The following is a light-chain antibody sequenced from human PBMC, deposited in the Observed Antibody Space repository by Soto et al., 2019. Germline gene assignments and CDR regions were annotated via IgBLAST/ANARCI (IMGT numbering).Light chain of an antibody. Sequence: QSALTQPRSVSGSPGQSVTISCTGTSTDVGGYNYVSWYQQHPGKAPKLMISDVSKRPSGVPDRFSGSKSGNTASLAISELQAEDEADYYCCSYAGSYTYVFGTGTKLTVL. CDR1: STDVGGYNY. CDR3: CSYAGSYTYV. CDR2: DVS. J-gene: IGLJ1*01. V-gene: IGLV2-11*01.